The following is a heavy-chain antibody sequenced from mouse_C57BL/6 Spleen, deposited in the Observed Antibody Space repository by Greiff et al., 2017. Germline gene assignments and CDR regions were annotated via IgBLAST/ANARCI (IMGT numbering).Heavy chain of an antibody. CDR1: GFTFSDYG. J-gene: IGHJ1*03. CDR2: ISNLAYSI. Sequence: EVKLVESGGGLVQPGGSLKLSCAASGFTFSDYGMAWVRQAPRKGPEWVAFISNLAYSIYYADTVTGRFTLSRENAKNTLYLEMSSLRSEDTAMYYCARGYYGGSYGYFDDWGKGTTVTVSS. CDR3: ARGYYGGSYGYFDD. D-gene: IGHD1-1*01. V-gene: IGHV5-15*01.